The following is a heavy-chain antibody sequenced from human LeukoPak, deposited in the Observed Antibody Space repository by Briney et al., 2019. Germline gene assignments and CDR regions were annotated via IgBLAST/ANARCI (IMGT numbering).Heavy chain of an antibody. CDR1: GFTFSSYA. CDR2: ISYDGSNK. D-gene: IGHD3-10*01. J-gene: IGHJ4*02. CDR3: AKAGDHFDY. Sequence: GGSLRLSCAASGFTFSSYAMHWVRQAPGKGLEWVAVISYDGSNKYYADSVKGRFTISRDNSKNTLYLQMNSLRAEDTAVYYCAKAGDHFDYWGQGTLVTVSS. V-gene: IGHV3-30-3*01.